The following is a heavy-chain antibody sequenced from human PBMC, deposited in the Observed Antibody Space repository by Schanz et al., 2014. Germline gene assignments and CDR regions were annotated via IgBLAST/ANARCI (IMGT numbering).Heavy chain of an antibody. D-gene: IGHD3-10*01. CDR2: ISDSGDTA. V-gene: IGHV3-23*01. Sequence: DVQLLESGGGLVQPGGSLRLSCAASGFTFTNYAMSWVRQAPGKGLEWVSLISDSGDTAYYADSVKGRFTISRDSSKNTLYLQMNSLRAEDTAVYYCAKGRFGELSAFDIWGQGTMVTVSS. CDR3: AKGRFGELSAFDI. J-gene: IGHJ3*02. CDR1: GFTFTNYA.